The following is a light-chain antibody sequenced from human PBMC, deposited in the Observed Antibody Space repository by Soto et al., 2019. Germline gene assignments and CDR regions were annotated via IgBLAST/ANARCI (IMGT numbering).Light chain of an antibody. CDR2: EVS. Sequence: QSALTQPPSASGSPGQSVTISCTGTSSDVGGYNYVSWYQQHPGKAPKLMIYEVSKRPSGVPDRFSGSKSGNTASLTVSGLHDEDEDDYYCSSYAGSNNWVFGGGTKLTVL. J-gene: IGLJ3*02. CDR1: SSDVGGYNY. V-gene: IGLV2-8*01. CDR3: SSYAGSNNWV.